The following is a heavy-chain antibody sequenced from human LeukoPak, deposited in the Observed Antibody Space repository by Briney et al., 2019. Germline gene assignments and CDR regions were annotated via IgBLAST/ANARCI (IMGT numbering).Heavy chain of an antibody. J-gene: IGHJ1*01. CDR2: IYYSGST. CDR3: ARVEYYGSGTYYIQYFQH. CDR1: GDSISGYS. D-gene: IGHD3-10*01. V-gene: IGHV4-59*01. Sequence: SETLSLTCSVSGDSISGYSWSWIRQPPGKGLEWIGYIYYSGSTNYNPSLKSRVTISVDMSKNQFSLKLRSVTAADTAVYYCARVEYYGSGTYYIQYFQHWGQGTLVTVSS.